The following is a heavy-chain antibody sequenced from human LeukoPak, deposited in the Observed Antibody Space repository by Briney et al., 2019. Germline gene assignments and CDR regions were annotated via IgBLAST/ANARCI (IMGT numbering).Heavy chain of an antibody. CDR3: ARFYGSGDYFTD. Sequence: SETLSLTCTVSGGSISGYYWSWIRQPPGKGLEWIGYIYYSGTTNYNPSLKSRVTISVDTSKKHFSLKLSYVTAADTAVYYCARFYGSGDYFTDWGQGTLVTVSS. V-gene: IGHV4-59*08. CDR1: GGSISGYY. J-gene: IGHJ4*02. CDR2: IYYSGTT. D-gene: IGHD3-22*01.